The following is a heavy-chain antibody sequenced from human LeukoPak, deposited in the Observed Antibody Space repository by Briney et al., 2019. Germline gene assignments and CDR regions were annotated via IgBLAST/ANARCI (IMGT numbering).Heavy chain of an antibody. CDR2: IHYSGST. J-gene: IGHJ4*02. V-gene: IGHV4-59*01. D-gene: IGHD6-13*01. CDR1: GGSINSYY. Sequence: SETLSLTCTVSGGSINSYYWSWIRQPPGRGLEWIWSIHYSGSTSYNPSLRSRVTISVDKSKNQFILKLSSVTATDTAVYYCARRVHSSSWSSYFDYWGQETLVTVSS. CDR3: ARRVHSSSWSSYFDY.